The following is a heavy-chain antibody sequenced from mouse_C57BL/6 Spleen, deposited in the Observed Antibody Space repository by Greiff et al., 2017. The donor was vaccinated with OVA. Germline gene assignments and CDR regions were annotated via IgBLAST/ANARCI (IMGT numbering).Heavy chain of an antibody. J-gene: IGHJ1*03. CDR3: ARDRYYSNQYWYFDV. V-gene: IGHV5-4*01. CDR2: ISDGGSYT. D-gene: IGHD2-5*01. CDR1: GFTFSSYA. Sequence: EVQVVESGGGLVKPGGSLKLSCAASGFTFSSYAMSWVRQTPEKRLEWVATISDGGSYTYYPDNVKGRFTISRDNAKNNLYLQMSHLKSEDTAMYYCARDRYYSNQYWYFDVWGTGTTVTVSS.